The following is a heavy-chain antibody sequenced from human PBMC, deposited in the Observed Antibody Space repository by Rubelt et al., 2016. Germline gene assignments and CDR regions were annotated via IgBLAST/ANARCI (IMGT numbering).Heavy chain of an antibody. V-gene: IGHV3-21*01. J-gene: IGHJ4*02. CDR1: GFTFSSYS. Sequence: EVQLVESGGGLVKPGGSLRLSCAASGFTFSSYSMNWVRQAPGKGLEWVSSISSSSSYIYYADSVKGRFTISRDNAKNSLYLQMNSLRAEDTAVYYCARGGEWGYCSGGSCSYNVDYWGQGTLVTVSS. D-gene: IGHD2-15*01. CDR2: ISSSSSYI. CDR3: ARGGEWGYCSGGSCSYNVDY.